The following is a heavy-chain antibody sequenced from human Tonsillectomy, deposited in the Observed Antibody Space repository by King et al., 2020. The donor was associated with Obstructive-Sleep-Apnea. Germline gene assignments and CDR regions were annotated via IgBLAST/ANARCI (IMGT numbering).Heavy chain of an antibody. CDR2: ISSSSSTI. CDR1: GFIFSSYS. Sequence: VQLVESGGDLVQPGGSLRLSCAASGFIFSSYSMNWVRQAPGKGLEWVSYISSSSSTIYYADTVKGRFPISRDNAKNSLSLQMTNLRSEDTAVYDCANGLRAAGLGDAFDIWGQGTMVTVS. D-gene: IGHD6-13*01. V-gene: IGHV3-48*04. J-gene: IGHJ3*02. CDR3: ANGLRAAGLGDAFDI.